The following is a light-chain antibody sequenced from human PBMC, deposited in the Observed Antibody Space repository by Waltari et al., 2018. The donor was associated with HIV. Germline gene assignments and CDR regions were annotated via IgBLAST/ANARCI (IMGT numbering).Light chain of an antibody. Sequence: IVMTQSPVALVVTLGESASISCTSSQSLLHDNGYNYLDWYMQKPGQPPRLLLHLASIRASGGPDKFSGSGSGRHFTLSISTVEAGDVGIYYCMQALETPRTFGPGTKLETK. V-gene: IGKV2-28*01. CDR3: MQALETPRT. CDR1: QSLLHDNGYNY. CDR2: LAS. J-gene: IGKJ2*01.